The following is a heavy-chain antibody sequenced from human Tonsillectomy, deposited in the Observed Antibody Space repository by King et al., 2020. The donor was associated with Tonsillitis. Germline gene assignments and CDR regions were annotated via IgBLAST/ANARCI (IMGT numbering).Heavy chain of an antibody. CDR1: CGSIRSYY. D-gene: IGHD2-2*01. V-gene: IGHV4-4*07. Sequence: QLQESGPGLVKPSETLSLTCTVSCGSIRSYYWNWIRQPAGKGLEWIGRIYTSGNTIYNPSLKSRVTMSVDTSKNQFSLNLSSVTAADTAVYYCAREDYCSSTSCYFSHDAFDIWGQGTIVTVSS. CDR3: AREDYCSSTSCYFSHDAFDI. CDR2: IYTSGNT. J-gene: IGHJ3*02.